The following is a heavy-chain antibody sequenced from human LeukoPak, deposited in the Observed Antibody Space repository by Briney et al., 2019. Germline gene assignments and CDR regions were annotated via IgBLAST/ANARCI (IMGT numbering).Heavy chain of an antibody. D-gene: IGHD6-19*01. CDR2: IKEDGSAK. Sequence: GGSLGLSCAASGFTFSSSWMGWARQAPGKGLEWVANIKEDGSAKHYAVSVQGRFTISRDNAKNSLSLQMNSLRAEDMGVYYCARDRGWYHADSWGQGTLVTVSS. CDR1: GFTFSSSW. J-gene: IGHJ4*02. V-gene: IGHV3-7*01. CDR3: ARDRGWYHADS.